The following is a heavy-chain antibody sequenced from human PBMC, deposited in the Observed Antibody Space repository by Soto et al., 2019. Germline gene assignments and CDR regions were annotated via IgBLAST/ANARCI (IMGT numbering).Heavy chain of an antibody. D-gene: IGHD4-4*01. V-gene: IGHV4-39*01. Sequence: PSETLSLTCTVSGGSISSSSYYWGWIRQPPGKGLEWIGSIYYSGSTYYNPSLKSRVTISVDTSKNQFSLKLSSATAADTAVYYCARLNYSDYSNYPQELKFDYWGQGTLVTVSS. J-gene: IGHJ4*02. CDR3: ARLNYSDYSNYPQELKFDY. CDR1: GGSISSSSYY. CDR2: IYYSGST.